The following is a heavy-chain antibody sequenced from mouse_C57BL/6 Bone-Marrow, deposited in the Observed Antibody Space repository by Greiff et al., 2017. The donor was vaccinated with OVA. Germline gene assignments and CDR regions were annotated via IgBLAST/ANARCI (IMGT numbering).Heavy chain of an antibody. D-gene: IGHD1-1*01. CDR1: GFTFSDYY. V-gene: IGHV5-12*01. J-gene: IGHJ3*01. CDR2: ISNGGGST. CDR3: ARHGYYGSSYAWFAY. Sequence: EVQVVESGGGLVQPGGSLKLSCAASGFTFSDYYMYWVRQTPEKRLEWVAYISNGGGSTYYPDTVKGRFTISRDNAKNTLYLQMSRLKSEDTAMYYCARHGYYGSSYAWFAYWGQGTLVTVSA.